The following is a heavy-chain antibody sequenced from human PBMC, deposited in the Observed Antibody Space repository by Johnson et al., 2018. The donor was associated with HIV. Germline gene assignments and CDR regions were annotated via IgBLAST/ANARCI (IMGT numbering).Heavy chain of an antibody. CDR2: IYSKTDGGTT. CDR3: TTEKHAPRAFDI. CDR1: GFTFDDYG. Sequence: VQLVESGGGVVRPGGSLRLSCAASGFTFDDYGMSWVRQAPGKGLEWVGRIYSKTDGGTTEYAAPVKGRFTISRDDSKNTLYLQMNSLKTEDTAVYYCTTEKHAPRAFDIWGQGTMVTVSS. D-gene: IGHD2-2*01. V-gene: IGHV3-15*01. J-gene: IGHJ3*02.